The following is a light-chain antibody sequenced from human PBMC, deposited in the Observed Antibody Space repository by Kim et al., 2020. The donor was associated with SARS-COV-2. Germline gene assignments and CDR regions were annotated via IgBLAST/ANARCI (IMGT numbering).Light chain of an antibody. J-gene: IGLJ2*01. CDR2: GNT. CDR3: QSYDSSLSVVV. Sequence: RVAISCTGNSSNIGTGYNVHWYQQLPGTAPKLLIYGNTNRPSGVPDRFSGSKSGTSASLAITGLQAEDEADYYCQSYDSSLSVVVFGGGTQLTVL. CDR1: SSNIGTGYN. V-gene: IGLV1-40*01.